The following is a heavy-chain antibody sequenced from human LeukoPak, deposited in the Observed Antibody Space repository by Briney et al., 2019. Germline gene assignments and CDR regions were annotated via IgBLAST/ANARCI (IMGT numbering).Heavy chain of an antibody. J-gene: IGHJ6*03. CDR3: ARIIAARLFPNYYYYMGV. D-gene: IGHD6-6*01. CDR2: ISSSSSYI. CDR1: GFTFSSYS. V-gene: IGHV3-21*01. Sequence: GGSLRLSCAASGFTFSSYSMNWVRQAPGKGLEWVSSISSSSSYIYYADSVKGRFTISRDNAKNSLYLQMNSLRAEDTAVYYCARIIAARLFPNYYYYMGVWGKGTTVTVSS.